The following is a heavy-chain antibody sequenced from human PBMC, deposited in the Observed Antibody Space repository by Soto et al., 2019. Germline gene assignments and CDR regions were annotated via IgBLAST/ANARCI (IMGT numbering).Heavy chain of an antibody. CDR3: ARESGDSCFDY. CDR2: VYYSGST. Sequence: QVQLQESGPGLVKPSETLSLTCTVSGGSVNSGSYYWSWIRQPPGKGLEWIGYVYYSGSTTYNPSLKSRVTISVDTSTNQFSLKLSSVTAADTAVYYCARESGDSCFDYWGQGTLVTVSP. J-gene: IGHJ4*02. V-gene: IGHV4-61*01. CDR1: GGSVNSGSYY. D-gene: IGHD2-15*01.